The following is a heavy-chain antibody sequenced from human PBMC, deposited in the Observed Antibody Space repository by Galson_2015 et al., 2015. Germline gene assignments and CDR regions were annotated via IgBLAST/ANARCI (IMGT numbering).Heavy chain of an antibody. D-gene: IGHD4-17*01. CDR2: INAGNGNT. V-gene: IGHV1-3*01. CDR3: ARVDDYGDYELDY. J-gene: IGHJ4*02. Sequence: SVKVSCKASGYTFTSYAMHWVRQAPGQRLEWMGWINAGNGNTKYSQKFQGRVTITRDTSASTAYMELSSLRSEDTAVYYCARVDDYGDYELDYWGQGTLVTVSS. CDR1: GYTFTSYA.